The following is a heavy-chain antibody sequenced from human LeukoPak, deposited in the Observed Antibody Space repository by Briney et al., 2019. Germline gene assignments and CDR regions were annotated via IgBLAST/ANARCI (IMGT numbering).Heavy chain of an antibody. D-gene: IGHD2-21*01. V-gene: IGHV1-69*04. CDR3: AREVPTESVVVIAIPWSDP. CDR2: IIPIFSIA. CDR1: GGTFSSYT. J-gene: IGHJ5*02. Sequence: SLKVSCKASGGTFSSYTISWVRQAPGQGLEWMGRIIPIFSIANYAQKVQGRITITADKSTNTAYMELSSLRSEDTAVYYCAREVPTESVVVIAIPWSDPWGQGTLVTVSA.